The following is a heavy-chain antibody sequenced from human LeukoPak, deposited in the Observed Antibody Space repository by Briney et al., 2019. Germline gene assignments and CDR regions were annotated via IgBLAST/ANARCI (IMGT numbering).Heavy chain of an antibody. V-gene: IGHV4-34*01. CDR1: GGSFSAYY. J-gene: IGHJ6*03. CDR2: INHGGST. CDR3: ARVETGIAEDYRYYYYMDV. D-gene: IGHD6-13*01. Sequence: SETLSLTCAVYGGSFSAYYWSWIRQPPGKGLEWIGEINHGGSTNYNPSLKSRVTISVDTSQNQFSLRLSSVTAADTAVYYCARVETGIAEDYRYYYYMDVWGKGTTVTVSS.